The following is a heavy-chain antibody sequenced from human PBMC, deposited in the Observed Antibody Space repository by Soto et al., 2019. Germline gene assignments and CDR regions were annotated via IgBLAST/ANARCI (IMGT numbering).Heavy chain of an antibody. CDR3: AFSYHCDY. J-gene: IGHJ4*02. Sequence: GGSLRLSCVACGFTFTTYAMSWVRQAPDKGLEWVSSVSRSGDETYCADSVKGRLNISRDNSKNTLYLQMNSLRGEDTAVYYCAFSYHCDYWGQGTPVTVSS. CDR1: GFTFTTYA. CDR2: VSRSGDET. V-gene: IGHV3-23*01.